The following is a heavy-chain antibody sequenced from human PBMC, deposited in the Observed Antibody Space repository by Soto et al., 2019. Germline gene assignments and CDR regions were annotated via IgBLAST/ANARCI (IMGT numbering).Heavy chain of an antibody. CDR2: ISSSSSTI. Sequence: PGGSLRLSCAASGFTFSSYSMNWVRQAPGKGLEWVSYISSSSSTIYYADSVKGRFTISRDNAKNSLYLQMNSLRDEDTAVYYCAREAMIVVVTYGFDIWGRGTMVTVAS. J-gene: IGHJ3*02. D-gene: IGHD3-22*01. V-gene: IGHV3-48*02. CDR1: GFTFSSYS. CDR3: AREAMIVVVTYGFDI.